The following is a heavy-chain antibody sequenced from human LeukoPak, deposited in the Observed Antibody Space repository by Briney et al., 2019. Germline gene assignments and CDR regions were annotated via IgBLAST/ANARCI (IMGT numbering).Heavy chain of an antibody. Sequence: GGSLRLSCAASGFTFSDYYMSSSSSYTDYADSVKGRFTISRDNAKNSLNLQMNSLRAEDTAVYYCARVGYSGCPGDYWGQGTLVTVSS. CDR3: ARVGYSGCPGDY. D-gene: IGHD6-19*01. V-gene: IGHV3-11*05. J-gene: IGHJ4*02. CDR1: GFTFSDYY. CDR2: SSSSYT.